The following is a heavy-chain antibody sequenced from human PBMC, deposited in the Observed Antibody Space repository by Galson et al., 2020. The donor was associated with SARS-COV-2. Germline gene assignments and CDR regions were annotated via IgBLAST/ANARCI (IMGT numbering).Heavy chain of an antibody. Sequence: SGPTLANLTQTRTLTYHFSGFPLSTSGMRVNGIRQPPGKALEWHALIEWDDDKYYSPPLKTRLTIAQDTSKNQVVLTNTNMDPVDTATYYCGRLIGVNDVFWSGENWFVPSGHGTLVSVSS. V-gene: IGHV2-70*01. D-gene: IGHD3-3*01. J-gene: IGHJ5*02. CDR1: GFPLSTSGMR. CDR3: GRLIGVNDVFWSGENWFVP. CDR2: IEWDDDK.